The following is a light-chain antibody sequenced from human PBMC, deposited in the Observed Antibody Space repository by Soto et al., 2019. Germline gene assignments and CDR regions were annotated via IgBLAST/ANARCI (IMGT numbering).Light chain of an antibody. V-gene: IGKV1-5*01. CDR1: QSSSHW. CDR3: QQYYSHLLYT. CDR2: DAS. J-gene: IGKJ2*01. Sequence: DIQMTQSPSTLSASVGDRVTITCRASQSSSHWLAWYQQKPGKAPRLLIYDASSLLSGVPSRFSGSVSGTEVTLTISRLRPADFAAYHCQQYYSHLLYTFGQGTKLEIK.